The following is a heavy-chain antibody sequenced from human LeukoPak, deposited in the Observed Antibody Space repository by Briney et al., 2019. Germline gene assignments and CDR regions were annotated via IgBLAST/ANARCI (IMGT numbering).Heavy chain of an antibody. J-gene: IGHJ3*02. CDR3: AKESGSPNDAFDI. CDR2: IQYDGSIK. V-gene: IGHV3-30*02. D-gene: IGHD1-26*01. CDR1: GLTFSIYA. Sequence: GGPLSLSRGVSGLTFSIYAMHWVRQAPGKGLEWVAFIQYDGSIKQYADSAKGRFTISRDNAQHTLYLQVNNLRPQDTDVHYCAKESGSPNDAFDIWGQGTMVTVSS.